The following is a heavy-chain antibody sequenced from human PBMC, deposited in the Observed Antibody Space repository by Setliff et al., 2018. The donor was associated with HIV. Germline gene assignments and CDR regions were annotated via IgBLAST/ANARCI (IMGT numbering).Heavy chain of an antibody. CDR1: GYSISSGYY. V-gene: IGHV4-38-2*01. D-gene: IGHD5-12*01. CDR2: IYHSGST. Sequence: PSETLSLTCAVSGYSISSGYYWGWIRQPPGKGLEWIGSIYHSGSTYYNPSLKSRVTISVDTSKNQFSLKLSSVTAPDTAVYYCARMYSGYDWSPAGARTRYFDYWGQGTLVTVSS. J-gene: IGHJ4*02. CDR3: ARMYSGYDWSPAGARTRYFDY.